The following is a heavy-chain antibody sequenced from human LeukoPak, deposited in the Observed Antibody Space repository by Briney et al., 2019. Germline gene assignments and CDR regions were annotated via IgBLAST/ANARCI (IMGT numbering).Heavy chain of an antibody. Sequence: GASLRLPCAASGFTLSTYAMSWVRQAPGKGLEWVSGISYRGGGTYYAESVKGRFTVSRDNSKNTLYLQMNSLRAEDTAVYYCAKNQILDDSGSWYGYWGQGALVTVSP. CDR1: GFTLSTYA. CDR3: AKNQILDDSGSWYGY. J-gene: IGHJ4*02. V-gene: IGHV3-23*01. D-gene: IGHD6-13*01. CDR2: ISYRGGGT.